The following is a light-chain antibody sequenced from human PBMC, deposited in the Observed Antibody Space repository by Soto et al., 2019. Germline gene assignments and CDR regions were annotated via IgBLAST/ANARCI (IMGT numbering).Light chain of an antibody. J-gene: IGKJ4*01. Sequence: DIQMTQSPSSLSASVGDRVTITCRARQDIRNDLGWYQQKPGKAPKRLIYAASRLQSGVPSRFSGSVSGTEFTTCITCLRPEDYATCYCLHHKRYHLTFGGGTRVEIK. V-gene: IGKV1-17*01. CDR3: LHHKRYHLT. CDR1: QDIRND. CDR2: AAS.